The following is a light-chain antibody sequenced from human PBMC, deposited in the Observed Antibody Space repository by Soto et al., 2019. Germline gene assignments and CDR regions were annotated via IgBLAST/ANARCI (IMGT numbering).Light chain of an antibody. Sequence: QSVLTQPPSASGSPGRSVTISCTGTSSDVGAYNYVSWYQQHAGKAPKLVIYEATKRPSGVPDRFSGSKSANTASLTVSGLQAEDEADYYCSSFASSNTWVFGGGTKLTVL. V-gene: IGLV2-8*01. CDR3: SSFASSNTWV. J-gene: IGLJ3*02. CDR2: EAT. CDR1: SSDVGAYNY.